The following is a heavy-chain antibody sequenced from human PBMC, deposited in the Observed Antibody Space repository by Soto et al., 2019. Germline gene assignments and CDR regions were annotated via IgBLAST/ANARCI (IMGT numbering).Heavy chain of an antibody. CDR1: VYPFTSYY. CDR2: INPNSGGT. D-gene: IGHD6-13*01. CDR3: ARDYSSSWYYFDY. Sequence: SVKVSCKSSVYPFTSYYMHLVRQAPGQGLEWMGWINPNSGGTNYAQKFQGRVTMTRDTSISTAYMELSRLRSDDTAVYYCARDYSSSWYYFDYWGQGTLVTVSS. J-gene: IGHJ4*02. V-gene: IGHV1-2*02.